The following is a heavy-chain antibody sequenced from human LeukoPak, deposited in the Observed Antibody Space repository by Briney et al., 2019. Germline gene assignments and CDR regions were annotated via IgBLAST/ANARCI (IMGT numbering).Heavy chain of an antibody. J-gene: IGHJ5*02. D-gene: IGHD2-15*01. Sequence: PAGGSLRLSCAASGFTFSSYAMTWVRQAPGKGLEWVSTIRATAGTTYYEDSVKGRFTISRDNAKKSLYLQMNSLRAEDTAVYYCVACTGGSCLHKWFDPWGQGILVTVSS. V-gene: IGHV3-23*01. CDR1: GFTFSSYA. CDR2: IRATAGTT. CDR3: VACTGGSCLHKWFDP.